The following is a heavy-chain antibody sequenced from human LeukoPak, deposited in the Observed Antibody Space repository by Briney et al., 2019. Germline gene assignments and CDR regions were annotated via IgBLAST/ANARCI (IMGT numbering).Heavy chain of an antibody. CDR3: ARGTTALMDV. D-gene: IGHD2-21*02. V-gene: IGHV3-21*01. Sequence: GGSLRLSCAASGFTFSSYSMNWVRQAPGKGLEWVSSISSGTSFIYYADSVKGRFTISRDNAKNSLYLQMNSLRAEDTAVYYCARGTTALMDVWGKGTTVTVSS. CDR1: GFTFSSYS. CDR2: ISSGTSFI. J-gene: IGHJ6*03.